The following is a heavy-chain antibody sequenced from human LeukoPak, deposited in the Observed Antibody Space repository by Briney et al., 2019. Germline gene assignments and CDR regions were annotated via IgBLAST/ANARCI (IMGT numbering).Heavy chain of an antibody. CDR3: ARDKLSSGSYPNWFDP. J-gene: IGHJ5*02. V-gene: IGHV3-9*01. D-gene: IGHD3-10*01. CDR2: IAWNSGSI. Sequence: GGSLRLSCAASGFTFDDYAMHWIRQAPGRGLEWVSGIAWNSGSIGYADSVKGRFTLSRDNSKNTLYLQMNSLRAEDTAVYYCARDKLSSGSYPNWFDPWGQGTLVTVSS. CDR1: GFTFDDYA.